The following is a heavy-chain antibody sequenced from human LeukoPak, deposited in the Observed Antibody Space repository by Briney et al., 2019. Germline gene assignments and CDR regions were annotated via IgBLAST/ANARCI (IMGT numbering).Heavy chain of an antibody. CDR3: AILPGYCSSTSCYAKGGFDY. Sequence: ASVKVSCKASGYTFTGYYMHWVRKAPGQGLEWMGWINPNSGGTNYAQKFQGRVTMTRDTSISTAYMELSRLRSDDTAVYYCAILPGYCSSTSCYAKGGFDYWGQGTLVTVSS. V-gene: IGHV1-2*02. CDR2: INPNSGGT. D-gene: IGHD2-2*03. CDR1: GYTFTGYY. J-gene: IGHJ4*02.